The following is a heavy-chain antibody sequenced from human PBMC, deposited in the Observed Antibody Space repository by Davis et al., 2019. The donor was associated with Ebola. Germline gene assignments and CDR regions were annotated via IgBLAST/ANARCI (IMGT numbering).Heavy chain of an antibody. D-gene: IGHD2-2*01. V-gene: IGHV1-8*01. Sequence: AASVKVSCKASGYTFTNYDINWVRQATGQGLEWMGWMNPNSANTDYAQKFQGRVTMTRNTPINTAYMELSSLRSEDTAVYYCVRRDCSSSNCRRYNGMDVWGKGTTVTVSS. J-gene: IGHJ6*04. CDR2: MNPNSANT. CDR1: GYTFTNYD. CDR3: VRRDCSSSNCRRYNGMDV.